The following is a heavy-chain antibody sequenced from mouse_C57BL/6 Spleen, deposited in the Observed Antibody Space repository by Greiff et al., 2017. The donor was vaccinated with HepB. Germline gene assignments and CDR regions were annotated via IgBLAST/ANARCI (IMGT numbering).Heavy chain of an antibody. J-gene: IGHJ4*01. CDR3: ARQTGMDY. D-gene: IGHD4-1*01. Sequence: EVPRVESGGDLVKPGGSLKLSCAASGFTFSSYGMSWVRQTPDKRLEWVATISSGGSYTYYPDSVKGRFTISRDNAKNTLYLQMSSLKSEDTAMYYCARQTGMDYWGQGTSVTVSS. V-gene: IGHV5-6*01. CDR1: GFTFSSYG. CDR2: ISSGGSYT.